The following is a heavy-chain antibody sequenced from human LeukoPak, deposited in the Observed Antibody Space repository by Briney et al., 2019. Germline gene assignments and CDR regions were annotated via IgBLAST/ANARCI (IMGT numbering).Heavy chain of an antibody. CDR1: GYSISSGYY. Sequence: KPSETLSLTRTVSGYSISSGYYWGWIRQPPGKGLEWIGYIYYSGSTHYNPSLKSRVTISVDTSKNQFSLKLSSVTAADTAVYYCAREGDGYSNAFDIWGQGTMVTVSS. D-gene: IGHD5-12*01. J-gene: IGHJ3*02. V-gene: IGHV4-61*01. CDR3: AREGDGYSNAFDI. CDR2: IYYSGST.